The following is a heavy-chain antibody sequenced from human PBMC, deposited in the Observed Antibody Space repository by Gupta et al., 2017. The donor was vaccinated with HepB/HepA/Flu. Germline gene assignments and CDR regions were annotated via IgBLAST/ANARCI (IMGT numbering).Heavy chain of an antibody. CDR2: INSDGSRP. Sequence: EVQLVESGGAIVQPGGSLRLSCAASGFTFTKYWMHWVRQVPGKGLVWVSRINSDGSRPSYADSVEGRFNISTDSAKNTLYLQMNSLGVEDTAVYYCARRPVGYTGGIDGMDVWGQGTTVTVSS. CDR1: GFTFTKYW. CDR3: ARRPVGYTGGIDGMDV. V-gene: IGHV3-74*01. D-gene: IGHD3-16*02. J-gene: IGHJ6*02.